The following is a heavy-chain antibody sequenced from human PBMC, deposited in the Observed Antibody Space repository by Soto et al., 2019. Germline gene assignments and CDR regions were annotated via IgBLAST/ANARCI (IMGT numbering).Heavy chain of an antibody. D-gene: IGHD5-18*01. J-gene: IGHJ4*02. CDR2: IIPIFGTA. V-gene: IGHV1-69*01. CDR3: ARARWGHSYGSDYFDY. Sequence: QVQLVQSGAEVKKPGSSVKVSCKASGGTFSSYAISWVRQAPGQGLEWMGGIIPIFGTANYAQKFQGRVTITADESTSKAYMELSSLRSEDTAVYYCARARWGHSYGSDYFDYWGQGTLVTVSS. CDR1: GGTFSSYA.